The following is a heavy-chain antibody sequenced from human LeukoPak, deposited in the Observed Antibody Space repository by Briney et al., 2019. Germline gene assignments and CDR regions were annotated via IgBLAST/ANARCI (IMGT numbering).Heavy chain of an antibody. J-gene: IGHJ6*02. CDR2: MNPNSGNT. CDR1: GYTFTSYD. Sequence: ASVKVSCKASGYTFTSYDINWVRQATGQGLEWMGWMNPNSGNTGYAQKFQGRVTMTRNTSISTAYMELSSLRSEDTAVYYCARVLHVVPTYYYYGMDVWGQGTTVTVSS. D-gene: IGHD2-15*01. V-gene: IGHV1-8*01. CDR3: ARVLHVVPTYYYYGMDV.